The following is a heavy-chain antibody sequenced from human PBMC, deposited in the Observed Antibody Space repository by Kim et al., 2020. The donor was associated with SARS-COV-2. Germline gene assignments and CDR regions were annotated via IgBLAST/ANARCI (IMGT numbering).Heavy chain of an antibody. Sequence: GESLKISCKGSGYSFTSYWIGWVRQMPGKGLEWMGIIYPGDSDTRYSPSLQGQVTISADKSISTAYLQWSSLKASDTAMYYCASLYCSGGSCYSAGKISAYYYYGMDIWGQGTTVTVSS. CDR3: ASLYCSGGSCYSAGKISAYYYYGMDI. CDR2: IYPGDSDT. J-gene: IGHJ6*02. V-gene: IGHV5-51*01. D-gene: IGHD2-15*01. CDR1: GYSFTSYW.